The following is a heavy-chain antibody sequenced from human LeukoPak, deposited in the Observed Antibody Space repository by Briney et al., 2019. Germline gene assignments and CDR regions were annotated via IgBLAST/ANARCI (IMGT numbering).Heavy chain of an antibody. V-gene: IGHV1-18*01. CDR2: ISAYNGNT. J-gene: IGHJ6*03. D-gene: IGHD6-6*01. CDR3: ARVRDKAAPLQLYYYYYYYMDV. CDR1: GYTFTSYG. Sequence: ASVKVSCKASGYTFTSYGISWVRQAPGQGLEWMGWISAYNGNTNYAQKLQGRVTMTTDTPTSTAYMELRSLRSDDTAVYYCARVRDKAAPLQLYYYYYYYMDVWGKGTTVTVSS.